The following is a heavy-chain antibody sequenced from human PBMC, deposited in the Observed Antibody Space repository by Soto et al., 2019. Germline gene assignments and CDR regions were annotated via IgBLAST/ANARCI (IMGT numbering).Heavy chain of an antibody. CDR2: ISSSSSYI. V-gene: IGHV3-21*01. Sequence: KAGGSLRLSCAASGFTFSSYSMNWVRQAPGKGLEWVSSISSSSSYIYYADSVKGRFTISRDNAKNSLYLQMNSLRAEDTAVYYCASIRYFDWLVIHYWGQGTLVTVSS. D-gene: IGHD3-9*01. J-gene: IGHJ4*02. CDR3: ASIRYFDWLVIHY. CDR1: GFTFSSYS.